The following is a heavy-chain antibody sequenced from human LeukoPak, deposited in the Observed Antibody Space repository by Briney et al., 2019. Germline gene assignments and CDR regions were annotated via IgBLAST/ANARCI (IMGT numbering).Heavy chain of an antibody. D-gene: IGHD6-13*01. Sequence: GGSLRLSCAASGFTFSSYSMNWVRQAPGKGLEWVSSISSSSSYIYYADSVKGRFTISRDNSKNTLYLQMNSLRAEDTAVYYCAKEPTYSSRTYFDYWGQGTLVTVSS. J-gene: IGHJ4*02. CDR2: ISSSSSYI. V-gene: IGHV3-21*04. CDR1: GFTFSSYS. CDR3: AKEPTYSSRTYFDY.